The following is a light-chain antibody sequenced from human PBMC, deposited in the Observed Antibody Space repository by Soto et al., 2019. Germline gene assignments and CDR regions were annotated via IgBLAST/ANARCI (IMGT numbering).Light chain of an antibody. CDR2: GAS. CDR3: QQFGSSPT. V-gene: IGKV3-15*01. Sequence: EIVMTQSPATLSVSPGEGATLSCRASQSVSSKLAWYQQKPGQAPRLLIYGASTRTTGIPARFSGSGSGTEFTLIISSLQSEDSAVYYCQQFGSSPTFGGGTKVEIK. CDR1: QSVSSK. J-gene: IGKJ4*01.